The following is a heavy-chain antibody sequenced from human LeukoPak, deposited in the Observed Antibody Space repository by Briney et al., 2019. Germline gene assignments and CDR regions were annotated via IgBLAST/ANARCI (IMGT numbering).Heavy chain of an antibody. J-gene: IGHJ5*02. V-gene: IGHV1-2*06. D-gene: IGHD5-18*01. CDR3: ARDRLQLWEGAHWFDP. CDR2: INPNSGGT. CDR1: GYTFTGYY. Sequence: ASVKVSCKASGYTFTGYYMHWVRQAPGQGLEWMGRINPNSGGTNYAQKFPGGVTMTRDTSISTAYMELSRLRSDDTAVYYCARDRLQLWEGAHWFDPWGQGTLVTVSS.